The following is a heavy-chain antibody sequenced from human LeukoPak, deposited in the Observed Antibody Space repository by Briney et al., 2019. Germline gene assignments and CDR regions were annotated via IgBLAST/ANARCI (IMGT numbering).Heavy chain of an antibody. CDR2: IRYDGSNK. D-gene: IGHD3-10*01. CDR3: GRGRRSGGITMIRGVKDRGWFDF. V-gene: IGHV3-30*02. J-gene: IGHJ5*01. CDR1: GFTFTSHG. Sequence: GGSLRLSCAASGFTFTSHGMHWVRQAPGKGLEWVAHIRYDGSNKYYADSVKGRFTISRDDSKKMLYLQMNSLRPEDTAVYYCGRGRRSGGITMIRGVKDRGWFDFWGQGTLVTVSS.